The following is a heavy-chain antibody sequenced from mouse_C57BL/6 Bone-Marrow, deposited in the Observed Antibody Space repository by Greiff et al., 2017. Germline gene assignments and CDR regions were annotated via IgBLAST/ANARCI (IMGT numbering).Heavy chain of an antibody. V-gene: IGHV1-85*01. CDR1: GYTFTSYD. Sequence: QVQLQQSGPELVKPGASVKLSCKASGYTFTSYDINWVKQRPGQGLEWIGWIYPRDGSTKYNEKFKGKATVTADTSSSTAYMQRLCLTSEDSAVYFCERGEYDSLAMDYWGKGASVTFSS. J-gene: IGHJ4*01. CDR2: IYPRDGST. CDR3: ERGEYDSLAMDY. D-gene: IGHD2-14*01.